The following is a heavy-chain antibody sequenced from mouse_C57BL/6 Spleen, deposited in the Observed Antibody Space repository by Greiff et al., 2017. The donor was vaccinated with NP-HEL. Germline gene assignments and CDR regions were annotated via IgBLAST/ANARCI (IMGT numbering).Heavy chain of an antibody. D-gene: IGHD2-4*01. CDR3: ARQGYDYYRSFDY. CDR2: IHPNSGST. CDR1: GYTFTSYW. V-gene: IGHV1-64*01. J-gene: IGHJ2*01. Sequence: QVPLQQPGAELVKPGASVKLSCKASGYTFTSYWMHWVQQRPGQGLEWIGMIHPNSGSTNYTEKFKSKATLTVDKSSTTAYMQLSSLTSEDSAVYYCARQGYDYYRSFDYWGQGTTLTVSS.